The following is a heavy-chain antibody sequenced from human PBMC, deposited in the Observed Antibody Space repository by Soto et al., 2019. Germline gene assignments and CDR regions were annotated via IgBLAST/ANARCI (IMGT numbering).Heavy chain of an antibody. Sequence: QLQLQESGPGLVKPSETLSLTCTVSGGSISSSSYYWGWIRQPPGKGLEWIGSIYYSGSTYYNPSLKRGVARSVDTSKNPFSLKLSSVTAADTAVYCCARHPGLLWFGELLFPPIYWGQGTLVTVSS. V-gene: IGHV4-39*01. J-gene: IGHJ4*02. D-gene: IGHD3-10*01. CDR2: IYYSGST. CDR1: GGSISSSSYY. CDR3: ARHPGLLWFGELLFPPIY.